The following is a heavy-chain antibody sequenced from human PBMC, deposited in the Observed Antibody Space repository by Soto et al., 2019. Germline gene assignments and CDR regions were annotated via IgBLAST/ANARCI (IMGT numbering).Heavy chain of an antibody. V-gene: IGHV3-30-3*01. CDR2: ISYDGSNK. Sequence: QAPGNWLEWVAVISYDGSNKYYADSVKGRFTISRDNSKNTLYLQMNSLRAEDTAVYYCARVPSSSGRAHFDYWGQGTLVTVSS. J-gene: IGHJ4*02. D-gene: IGHD2-15*01. CDR3: ARVPSSSGRAHFDY.